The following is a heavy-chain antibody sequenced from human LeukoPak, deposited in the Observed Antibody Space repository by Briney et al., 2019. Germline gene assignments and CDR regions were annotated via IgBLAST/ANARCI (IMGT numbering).Heavy chain of an antibody. CDR1: GGSISSYY. V-gene: IGHV4-59*12. Sequence: SETLSLTCTVSGGSISSYYWSWIRQPPGKGLEWIGYIYYSGSTYYNPSLKSRVTISGDTSKNQFSLKLSSVTAADTAVYYCAKSRGYNYGSWDQYFDYWGQGTLVTVSS. J-gene: IGHJ4*02. CDR2: IYYSGST. CDR3: AKSRGYNYGSWDQYFDY. D-gene: IGHD5-18*01.